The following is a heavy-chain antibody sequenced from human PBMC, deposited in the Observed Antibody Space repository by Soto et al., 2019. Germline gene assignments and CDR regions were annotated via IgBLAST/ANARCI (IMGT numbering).Heavy chain of an antibody. D-gene: IGHD2-8*02. J-gene: IGHJ4*02. V-gene: IGHV5-51*01. CDR3: VRSGTGSGRFSDY. Sequence: PGESLKISCKGSGYTFTSYWIGWVRQLPGEGLELKGVIDPSDSDIRYSPSFQGKVTISADKSITTAYLQWSSLKAADTAMYYCVRSGTGSGRFSDYWGQGTLVTVSS. CDR1: GYTFTSYW. CDR2: IDPSDSDI.